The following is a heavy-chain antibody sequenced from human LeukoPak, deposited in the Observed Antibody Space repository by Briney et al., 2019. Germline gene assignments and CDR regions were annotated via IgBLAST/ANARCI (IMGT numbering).Heavy chain of an antibody. J-gene: IGHJ4*02. Sequence: TSETLSLTCTVSGGSISSSSYYWGWIRQPSGKGLEWIGSIYYSGSTYYNPSLKSRVTISVDTSKNQFSLKLSSVTAADTAVYYCASQHYDFWSGYPYYFDYWGQGTLVTVSS. CDR1: GGSISSSSYY. D-gene: IGHD3-3*01. CDR3: ASQHYDFWSGYPYYFDY. V-gene: IGHV4-39*01. CDR2: IYYSGST.